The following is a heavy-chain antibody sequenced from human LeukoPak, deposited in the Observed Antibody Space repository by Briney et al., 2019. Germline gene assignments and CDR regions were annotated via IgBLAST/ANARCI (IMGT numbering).Heavy chain of an antibody. J-gene: IGHJ4*02. Sequence: SGTLSLTRAVSGGSISSSNWWSWVRQPPGKGLEWIGGIYHSGSTNYNPSLKSRVTISVDKSKNQFSLKLSSVTAADTAVYYCARDVGTRLPGYWGQGILVTVSS. CDR2: IYHSGST. V-gene: IGHV4-4*02. CDR1: GGSISSSNW. CDR3: ARDVGTRLPGY. D-gene: IGHD6-6*01.